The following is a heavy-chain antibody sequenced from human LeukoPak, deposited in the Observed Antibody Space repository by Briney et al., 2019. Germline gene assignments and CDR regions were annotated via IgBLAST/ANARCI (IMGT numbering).Heavy chain of an antibody. D-gene: IGHD3-16*01. V-gene: IGHV3-15*01. CDR3: TTEGNYDYVWGSPTHYFDY. CDR1: GFTFSNAW. J-gene: IGHJ4*02. Sequence: GGSLRLSCAASGFTFSNAWMIWVRKAQGKGLGWVGRIKSKTDGGTADYAAPVKGRFTISRDDSKNTLYLQMNSLKTEDTAVYYCTTEGNYDYVWGSPTHYFDYWGQGTLVTVSS. CDR2: IKSKTDGGTA.